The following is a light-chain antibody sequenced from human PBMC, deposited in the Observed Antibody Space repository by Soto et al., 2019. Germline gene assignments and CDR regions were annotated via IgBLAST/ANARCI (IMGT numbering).Light chain of an antibody. CDR1: QDIGKD. Sequence: IQMTQSPLSLSASVGDRVTIACRASQDIGKDLGWYQQKPGEPPELLISVASSLESGVPSRFSGSGFGSYFTLTISNLQPEDFATYYCLQDYNYPRTFGQGTKVEL. CDR3: LQDYNYPRT. J-gene: IGKJ1*01. CDR2: VAS. V-gene: IGKV1-6*01.